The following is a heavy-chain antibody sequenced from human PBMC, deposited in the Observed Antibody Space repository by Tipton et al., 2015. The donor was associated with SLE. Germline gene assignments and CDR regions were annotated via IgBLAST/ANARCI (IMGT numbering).Heavy chain of an antibody. J-gene: IGHJ4*02. CDR2: IDYGGRT. CDR1: GGSITSNGFY. Sequence: TLSLTCTVSGGSITSNGFYWGWFRQPPGKGLGWIGGIDYGGRTYYTPSLKSQLTISVDTSENQFSLKLNSVTAADTAFYYCARRTSGYAPDYWGQGTLVTVSS. V-gene: IGHV4-39*07. D-gene: IGHD5-12*01. CDR3: ARRTSGYAPDY.